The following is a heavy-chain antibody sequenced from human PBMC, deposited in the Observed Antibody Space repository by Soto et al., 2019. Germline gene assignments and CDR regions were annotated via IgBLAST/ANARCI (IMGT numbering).Heavy chain of an antibody. Sequence: QVQLVQSGAEVKKPGASVKVSCKASGYTFTGYYMHWVRQAPGQGLEWMGWINPNSGGTNYAQKFQGRVTMTRDTSISTAYVELSRLRSDDTAVYYCARECGSSGGSCPSYGMDVWGQGTTVTVSS. D-gene: IGHD2-15*01. CDR1: GYTFTGYY. CDR3: ARECGSSGGSCPSYGMDV. V-gene: IGHV1-2*02. J-gene: IGHJ6*02. CDR2: INPNSGGT.